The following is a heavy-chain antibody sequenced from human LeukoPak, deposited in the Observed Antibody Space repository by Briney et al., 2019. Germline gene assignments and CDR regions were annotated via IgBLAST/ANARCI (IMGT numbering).Heavy chain of an antibody. Sequence: GGSLRLSCAASGFTFSDYYMSWIRQAPGKGLEWVSYISSSGSTIYYADSVKGRFTISRDNAKNSLYLQMTSLRAEDTAVYYCTRGNLVREYGPAGDFWGQGARVTVSS. D-gene: IGHD3-10*01. CDR2: ISSSGSTI. CDR3: TRGNLVREYGPAGDF. J-gene: IGHJ4*02. V-gene: IGHV3-11*01. CDR1: GFTFSDYY.